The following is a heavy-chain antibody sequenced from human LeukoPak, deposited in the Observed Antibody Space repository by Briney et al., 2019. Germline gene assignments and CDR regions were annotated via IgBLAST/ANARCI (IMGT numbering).Heavy chain of an antibody. CDR3: ASRATLWFGELSPIDY. CDR2: ISGSGGST. D-gene: IGHD3-10*01. Sequence: PGGSLRLSCAASGFTLTNYAMSWVRQAPGKGLVWVSAISGSGGSTYYADSVKGRFTISRDNSKNTLYLQMNSLRVEDTAVYYCASRATLWFGELSPIDYWGQGTLVTVSS. V-gene: IGHV3-23*01. J-gene: IGHJ4*02. CDR1: GFTLTNYA.